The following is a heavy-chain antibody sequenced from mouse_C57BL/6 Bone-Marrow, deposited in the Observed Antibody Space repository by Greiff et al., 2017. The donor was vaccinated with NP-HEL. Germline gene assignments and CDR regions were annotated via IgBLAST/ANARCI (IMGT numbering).Heavy chain of an antibody. V-gene: IGHV1-19*01. CDR1: GYTFTDYY. CDR2: INPYNGGT. J-gene: IGHJ4*01. D-gene: IGHD2-4*01. Sequence: VQLKQSGPVLVKPGASVKMSCKASGYTFTDYYMNWVKQSHGKSLEWIGVINPYNGGTSYNQKFKGKATLTVDKSSSTAYMELNSLTSEDSAVYYCARERNYDDAMDYWGQGTSVTVSS. CDR3: ARERNYDDAMDY.